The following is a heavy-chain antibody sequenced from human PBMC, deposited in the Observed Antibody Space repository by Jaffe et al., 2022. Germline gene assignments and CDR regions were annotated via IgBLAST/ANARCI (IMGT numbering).Heavy chain of an antibody. J-gene: IGHJ4*02. Sequence: EVQLLESGGGLVQPGGSLRLSCAASGFTFSSYAMSWVRQAPGKGLEWVSAISGSGGSTYYADSVKGRFTISRDNSKNTLYLQMNSLRAEDTAVYYCAKDGGPELYGDFYYFDYWGQGTLVTVSS. CDR2: ISGSGGST. D-gene: IGHD4-17*01. CDR1: GFTFSSYA. CDR3: AKDGGPELYGDFYYFDY. V-gene: IGHV3-23*01.